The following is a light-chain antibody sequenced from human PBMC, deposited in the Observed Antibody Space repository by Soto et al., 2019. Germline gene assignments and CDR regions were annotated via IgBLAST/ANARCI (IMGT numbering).Light chain of an antibody. CDR3: QQYDRWPVT. J-gene: IGKJ4*01. Sequence: EVVMTQSPATLSVSPGERVTFSCRASQSVTTNLAWYQHTPGQSPRLLISDASNGASGIPPRFSGSASGTEFTLTLHRLPSADFAVYYCQQYDRWPVTFGGGTKV. CDR2: DAS. V-gene: IGKV3-15*01. CDR1: QSVTTN.